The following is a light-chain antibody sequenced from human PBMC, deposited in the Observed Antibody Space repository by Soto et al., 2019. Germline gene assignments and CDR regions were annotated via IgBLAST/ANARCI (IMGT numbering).Light chain of an antibody. CDR3: AAWDGSLSGPV. CDR1: SSNIGSNY. CDR2: RND. Sequence: QSVLTQAPSASGTPGQRVTISCSGSSSNIGSNYVYWYQQLPGTAPKVLISRNDQRPSGVPDRFSGSKSGTSASLAITGLRSEDEADYYCAAWDGSLSGPVFGGGTKLTVL. V-gene: IGLV1-47*01. J-gene: IGLJ3*02.